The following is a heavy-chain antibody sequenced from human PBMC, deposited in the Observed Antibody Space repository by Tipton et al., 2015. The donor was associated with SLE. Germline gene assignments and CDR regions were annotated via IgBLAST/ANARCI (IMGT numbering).Heavy chain of an antibody. Sequence: SLRLSCAASGFTVSSNYMSWVRQAPGKGLEWVSVIYSGGSTYYADSVKGRFTISRHNSKNTRYLQMNSLRAEDTAVYYCASRASSGYYSFDYWGQGTLVTVSS. J-gene: IGHJ4*02. CDR3: ASRASSGYYSFDY. CDR1: GFTVSSNY. V-gene: IGHV3-53*04. CDR2: IYSGGST. D-gene: IGHD3-22*01.